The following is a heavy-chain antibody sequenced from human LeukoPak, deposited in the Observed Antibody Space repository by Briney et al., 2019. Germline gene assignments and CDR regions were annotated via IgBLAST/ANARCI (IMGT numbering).Heavy chain of an antibody. CDR1: GVAIGSSW. CDR2: VNPGGSVQ. D-gene: IGHD6-19*01. CDR3: ASVRSSGWVGY. V-gene: IGHV3-7*01. Sequence: GGSLRLSCIASGVAIGSSWMSWVRQSPGKRLEWVANVNPGGSVQNYVDSVTGRFTISRDNAKNSLYLQMNNLRADDTAVYYCASVRSSGWVGYWGQGTLVTVSS. J-gene: IGHJ4*02.